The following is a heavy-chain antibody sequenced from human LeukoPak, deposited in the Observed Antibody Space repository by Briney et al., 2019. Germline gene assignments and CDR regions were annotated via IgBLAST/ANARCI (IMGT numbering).Heavy chain of an antibody. CDR2: INSDGSST. Sequence: GGSLRLSCAASGFTFSSYWMHWVRQAPGKGLVRVSRINSDGSSTSYADSVKGRFTISRDNAKNTLYLQMNSLRAEDTAVYYCAREGRLLDAFDIWGQGTMVTVSS. V-gene: IGHV3-74*01. CDR1: GFTFSSYW. CDR3: AREGRLLDAFDI. J-gene: IGHJ3*02.